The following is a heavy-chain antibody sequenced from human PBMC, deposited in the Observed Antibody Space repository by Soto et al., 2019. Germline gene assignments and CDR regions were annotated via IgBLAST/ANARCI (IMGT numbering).Heavy chain of an antibody. Sequence: EVQLVESGGGLVKPGGSLRLSCAASGFTFSHAWMSWVRQVPGKGLEWVGRIKSKTDGGTTDYAAPVRGRFTVSRDDSENTLYLQMRSLKPEDTAVYYCTTGYCSGGGCLLYYYYYYMDIWGKGTTVTVSS. V-gene: IGHV3-15*01. CDR1: GFTFSHAW. D-gene: IGHD2-15*01. CDR3: TTGYCSGGGCLLYYYYYYMDI. J-gene: IGHJ6*03. CDR2: IKSKTDGGTT.